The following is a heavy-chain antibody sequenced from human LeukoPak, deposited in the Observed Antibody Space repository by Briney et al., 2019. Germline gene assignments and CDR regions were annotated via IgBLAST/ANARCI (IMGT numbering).Heavy chain of an antibody. Sequence: PGGSLRLSCAVSGGTTDDYGMSWVRQAPGKGLEWVSGINWDGTNTYYAESVKGRFTISRDSAEKSLYLQMNSLRDDDTAFYYCVKDPSSNWYSFDYWGQGTLVTVSS. CDR1: GGTTDDYG. D-gene: IGHD6-13*01. CDR3: VKDPSSNWYSFDY. CDR2: INWDGTNT. V-gene: IGHV3-20*04. J-gene: IGHJ4*02.